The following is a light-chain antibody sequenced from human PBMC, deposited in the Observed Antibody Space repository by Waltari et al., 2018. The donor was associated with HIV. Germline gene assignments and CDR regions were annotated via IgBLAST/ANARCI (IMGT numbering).Light chain of an antibody. CDR1: SSDVGGYNY. J-gene: IGLJ1*01. V-gene: IGLV2-14*01. CDR2: EVS. CDR3: SSYTSDYTYV. Sequence: QSALTQPASVSGSHGQSITISCTGTSSDVGGYNYVHWYQHHPGKAPKLLIYEVSNRPSGVSNRFSGSKSDNTASLTISGLQAEDEADYYCSSYTSDYTYVFGSGTEVTVL.